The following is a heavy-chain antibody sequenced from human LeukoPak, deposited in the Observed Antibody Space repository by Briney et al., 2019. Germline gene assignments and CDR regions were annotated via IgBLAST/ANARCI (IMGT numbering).Heavy chain of an antibody. V-gene: IGHV4-59*01. CDR3: AHSYYGTNSPWGY. CDR1: GGSISSYY. D-gene: IGHD4/OR15-4a*01. J-gene: IGHJ4*02. Sequence: SETLSLTCTVPGGSISSYYWSWIRQPPGKGLEWIAYIYYSGITNYSPSLKSRVTISVDTSKNQFSLKLSSVTAADTAVYYCAHSYYGTNSPWGYWGQGTLVTVSS. CDR2: IYYSGIT.